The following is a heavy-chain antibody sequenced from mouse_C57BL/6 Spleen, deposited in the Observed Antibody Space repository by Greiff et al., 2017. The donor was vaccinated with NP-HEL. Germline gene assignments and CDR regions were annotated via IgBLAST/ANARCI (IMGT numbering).Heavy chain of an antibody. CDR3: TTEDYDGPPWFAY. V-gene: IGHV14-4*01. J-gene: IGHJ3*01. Sequence: VQLKQSGAELVRPGASVKLSCTASGFNIKDDYMHWVKQRPEQGLEWIGWIDPENGDTEYASKFQGKATITADTSSNTAYLQLSSLTSEDTAVYYCTTEDYDGPPWFAYWGQGTLVTVSA. CDR2: IDPENGDT. D-gene: IGHD2-4*01. CDR1: GFNIKDDY.